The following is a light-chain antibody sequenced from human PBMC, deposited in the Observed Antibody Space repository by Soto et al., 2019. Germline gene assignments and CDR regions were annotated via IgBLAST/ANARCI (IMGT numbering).Light chain of an antibody. J-gene: IGKJ3*01. CDR1: QSVGSK. CDR3: QQENNRLQT. CDR2: DAS. V-gene: IGKV3-15*01. Sequence: EVVMTLSPATLSVSPGERATLSCRASQSVGSKFAWYQHKPGQAPRLLIYDASTMATGVPVRFSGSGSGTEYTLTISSLQSEDFAIYYFQQENNRLQTFDPGNKVHI.